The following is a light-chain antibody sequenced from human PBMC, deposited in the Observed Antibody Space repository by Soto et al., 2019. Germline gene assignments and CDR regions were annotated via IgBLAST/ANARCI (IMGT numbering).Light chain of an antibody. CDR1: QNIASY. CDR3: QPLYNYPRT. V-gene: IGKV1-9*01. CDR2: AAS. J-gene: IGKJ1*01. Sequence: DIQLTQSPAFLSASVGDRVTITCRASQNIASYLAWFQQKPGKAPELLILAASTLRSGVPSRFSGSGSGTEYTLTVSILQPEDLATYYCQPLYNYPRTFGQGTKVDIK.